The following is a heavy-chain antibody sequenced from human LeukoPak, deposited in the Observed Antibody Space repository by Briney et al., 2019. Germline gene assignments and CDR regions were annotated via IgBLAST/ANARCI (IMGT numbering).Heavy chain of an antibody. J-gene: IGHJ4*02. V-gene: IGHV3-66*01. Sequence: PGRSLRLSCAASGFTVSRNYVSWVRQAPGKGLEWVPVIYSGGRTYYADSVKGRFTISRDNSKNTLYLQMNSLRAEDTAVYYCARAGPSSSWHQFDYWGQGTLVTVSS. CDR3: ARAGPSSSWHQFDY. CDR1: GFTVSRNY. CDR2: IYSGGRT. D-gene: IGHD6-13*01.